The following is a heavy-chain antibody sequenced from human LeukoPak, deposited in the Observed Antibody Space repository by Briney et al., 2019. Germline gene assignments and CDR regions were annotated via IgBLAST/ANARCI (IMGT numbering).Heavy chain of an antibody. V-gene: IGHV4-4*09. D-gene: IGHD4-17*01. J-gene: IGHJ6*03. CDR2: IYTSGST. CDR3: ARLMTTVTTFGYYYYYMDV. CDR1: GGSISSYY. Sequence: SETLSLTCTVSGGSISSYYWSWIRQPPGKGLEWIGYIYTSGSTNYNPSLKGRVTISVDTSKNQFSLKLSSVTAADTAVYYCARLMTTVTTFGYYYYYMDVWGKGTTVTVSS.